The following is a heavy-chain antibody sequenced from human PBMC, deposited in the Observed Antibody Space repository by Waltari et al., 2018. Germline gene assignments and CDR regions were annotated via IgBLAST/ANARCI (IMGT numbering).Heavy chain of an antibody. CDR1: GGSFSSYW. D-gene: IGHD6-13*01. CDR2: INGNSGST. CDR3: ARVGIAAAGTAFDY. Sequence: QVQLQESGPGLVKPSETLSLTCAVSGGSFSSYWWSWIRHPPGKGLEWIGEINGNSGSTNYNPSLKSRVTISKDASKNQFSLKLSSVTAADTAVYYCARVGIAAAGTAFDYWGQGVLVTVSS. V-gene: IGHV4-59*12. J-gene: IGHJ4*02.